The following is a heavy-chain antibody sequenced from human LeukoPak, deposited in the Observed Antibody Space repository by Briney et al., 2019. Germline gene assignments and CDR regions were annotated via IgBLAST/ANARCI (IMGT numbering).Heavy chain of an antibody. J-gene: IGHJ4*02. Sequence: QSGGARRLSCAASGVAFSSYWVSWVRQAPGKVMEWVANIKQDGSEKCDVDFVKGRFTLSRYNAKNALYLQMNSLGAEDTAVYYCYGGNSGGEFEDYWGQGTLVTVSS. CDR1: GVAFSSYW. CDR2: IKQDGSEK. D-gene: IGHD4-23*01. CDR3: YGGNSGGEFEDY. V-gene: IGHV3-7*05.